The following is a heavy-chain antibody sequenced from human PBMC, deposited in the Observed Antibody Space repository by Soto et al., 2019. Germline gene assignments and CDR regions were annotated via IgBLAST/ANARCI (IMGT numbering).Heavy chain of an antibody. CDR2: VYFTGST. CDR3: ASFPVIPGRDSPLIFDY. Sequence: SETLSLTCTVTGDSMNSHYWSWLRQPPGKALEWMGYVYFTGSTNYSPSLESRLTILVDTSKNQFSLKLTSVTAADTAVYYCASFPVIPGRDSPLIFDYWAQGTLVTVSS. J-gene: IGHJ4*02. CDR1: GDSMNSHY. D-gene: IGHD3-22*01. V-gene: IGHV4-59*08.